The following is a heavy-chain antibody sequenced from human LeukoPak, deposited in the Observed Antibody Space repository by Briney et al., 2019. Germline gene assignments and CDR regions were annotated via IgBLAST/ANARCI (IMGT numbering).Heavy chain of an antibody. V-gene: IGHV1-2*02. Sequence: EASVKVSCKASGYIFTGYYINWVRQAPGQGLEWVGWINPDGGADYAQKFQGRVTMTRDTSISTAYMALSRLRSDDTAVYYCARGPPEYCSGGSCYSGRNWIDPWGQGTLVTVSS. CDR3: ARGPPEYCSGGSCYSGRNWIDP. CDR2: INPDGGA. D-gene: IGHD2-15*01. J-gene: IGHJ5*02. CDR1: GYIFTGYY.